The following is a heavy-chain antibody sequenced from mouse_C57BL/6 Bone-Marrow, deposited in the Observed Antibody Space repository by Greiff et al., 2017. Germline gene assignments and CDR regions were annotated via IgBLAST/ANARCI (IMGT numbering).Heavy chain of an antibody. V-gene: IGHV14-4*01. CDR1: GFNIKDDY. J-gene: IGHJ1*03. CDR3: TTEYYYEV. D-gene: IGHD2-10*02. Sequence: VQLQQSGAELERPGASVKLSCTASGFNIKDDYMHWVKQRPEQGLEWIGWIDPENGDTVYASKFQGKATITADTSSNTAYLQLSSLTSEDTAVYYCTTEYYYEVWGTGTTVTVSS. CDR2: IDPENGDT.